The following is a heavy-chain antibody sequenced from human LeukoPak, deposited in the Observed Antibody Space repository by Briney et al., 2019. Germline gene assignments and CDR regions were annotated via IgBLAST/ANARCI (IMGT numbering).Heavy chain of an antibody. V-gene: IGHV4-39*01. CDR2: IYYSGST. CDR1: GGSISSSSYY. D-gene: IGHD3-22*01. J-gene: IGHJ4*02. Sequence: PSETLSLTCTVSGGSISSSSYYWGWIRQPPGKGLEWIGSIYYSGSTYYNPSLKSRVTISVGTSKNQFSLKLSSVTAADTAVYYCARQNYDSSGYYYWGQGTLVTVSS. CDR3: ARQNYDSSGYYY.